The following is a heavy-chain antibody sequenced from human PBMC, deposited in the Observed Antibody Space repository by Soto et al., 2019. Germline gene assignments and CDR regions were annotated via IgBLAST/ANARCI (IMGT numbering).Heavy chain of an antibody. Sequence: QVQLVESGGGVVQPGRSLRLSCAASGFTFSSYAMHWVRQAPGKGLEWVAVISYDGGNKYYADSVKGRFTISRDNSKNTLYLQINSLRAEDTAVYYCARPDYGSGSYPDNWGQGTLVTVSS. D-gene: IGHD3-10*01. V-gene: IGHV3-30-3*01. J-gene: IGHJ4*02. CDR3: ARPDYGSGSYPDN. CDR1: GFTFSSYA. CDR2: ISYDGGNK.